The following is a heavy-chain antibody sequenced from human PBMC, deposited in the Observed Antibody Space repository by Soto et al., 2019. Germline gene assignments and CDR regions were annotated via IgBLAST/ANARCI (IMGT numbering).Heavy chain of an antibody. J-gene: IGHJ4*02. CDR1: GYTFTSYG. CDR3: ARDRQGTYYDFWSGYSGY. Sequence: ASVKVSCKASGYTFTSYGISWVRQAPGQGLEWMGWISAYNGNTNYAQKLQGRVTMTTDTSTSTAYMELRSLRSDDTAVYYCARDRQGTYYDFWSGYSGYWGQGTLVTVSS. V-gene: IGHV1-18*01. D-gene: IGHD3-3*01. CDR2: ISAYNGNT.